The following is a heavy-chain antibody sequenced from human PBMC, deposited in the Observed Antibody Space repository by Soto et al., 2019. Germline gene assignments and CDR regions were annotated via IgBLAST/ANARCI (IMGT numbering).Heavy chain of an antibody. V-gene: IGHV4-39*01. CDR3: ARQGIAVAGIKSWFDY. J-gene: IGHJ4*02. Sequence: QLLLQESGPGLVKPSETLSLTCTVSGGSISSSSYYWGWIRQPPGKGLEWIGSIYYSGSTYYNPSLKSRVTISVDTSKNQFSLKLSSVTAADTAVYYCARQGIAVAGIKSWFDYWGQGTLVTVSS. CDR1: GGSISSSSYY. CDR2: IYYSGST. D-gene: IGHD6-19*01.